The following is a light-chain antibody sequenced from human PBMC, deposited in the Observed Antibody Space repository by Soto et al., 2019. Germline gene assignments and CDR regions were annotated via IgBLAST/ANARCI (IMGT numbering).Light chain of an antibody. V-gene: IGKV3-11*01. CDR2: DAS. Sequence: IVLTQSPATVSLSAGERATLSCRTSLSVSVYLDWYQQKPGQAPRLLISDASNRPTDIPARFSGSGSGTDFTLTISSLEPEDFAVYYCQQYDGSLFTFGPGTKVDIK. J-gene: IGKJ3*01. CDR1: LSVSVY. CDR3: QQYDGSLFT.